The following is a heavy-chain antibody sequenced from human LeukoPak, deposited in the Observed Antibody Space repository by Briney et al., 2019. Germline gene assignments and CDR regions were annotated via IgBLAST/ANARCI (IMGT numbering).Heavy chain of an antibody. J-gene: IGHJ4*02. D-gene: IGHD4-17*01. CDR1: GYTFTSYY. V-gene: IGHV1-46*01. Sequence: GESLKVSCKASGYTFTSYYMHWVRQAPGQGLEWMGIINPSGGSTGYAQKFQGRVTMTRDTSTSTVYMELSSLRSEDTAVYYCARDARYGDYGYLWYYFDYWGQGTLVTVSS. CDR2: INPSGGST. CDR3: ARDARYGDYGYLWYYFDY.